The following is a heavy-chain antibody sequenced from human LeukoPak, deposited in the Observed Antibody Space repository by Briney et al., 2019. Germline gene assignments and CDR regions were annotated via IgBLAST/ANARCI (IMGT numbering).Heavy chain of an antibody. Sequence: GGSLRLSCAASGFSFSLYPMNWVRQAPGKGLEWLSNIRDSGGEMYYADSVKGRFTITRDNAKNTLYLQMNGLRVEDTAAYFCARDHNWAFDFWGRGSLVTVSS. CDR2: IRDSGGEM. D-gene: IGHD1-1*01. CDR1: GFSFSLYP. J-gene: IGHJ4*02. CDR3: ARDHNWAFDF. V-gene: IGHV3-48*01.